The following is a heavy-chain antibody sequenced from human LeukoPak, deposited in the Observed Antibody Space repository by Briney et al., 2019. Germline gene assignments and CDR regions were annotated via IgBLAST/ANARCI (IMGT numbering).Heavy chain of an antibody. Sequence: SETLSLTCTVSGGSISSYYWSWIRQPPGKGLEWIGYIYYSGSTNHNPSLKSRVTISVDTSKNQFSLKLSSVTAADTAVYYCARVSWGLGWYFDLWGRGTLVTVSS. CDR1: GGSISSYY. J-gene: IGHJ2*01. CDR2: IYYSGST. V-gene: IGHV4-59*08. CDR3: ARVSWGLGWYFDL. D-gene: IGHD7-27*01.